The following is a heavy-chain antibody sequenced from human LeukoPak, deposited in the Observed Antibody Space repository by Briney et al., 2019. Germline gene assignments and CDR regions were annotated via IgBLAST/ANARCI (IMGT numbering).Heavy chain of an antibody. Sequence: KPGGSLILSCAASGFTFSNAWMSWVRQAPGKGLEWVGRIKSTTDGGTTDYAAPVKGRFTISKDYSKNTLYLQMNSLKTEDTAVYYCTTESPQFDYWGQGTLVTVSS. CDR1: GFTFSNAW. V-gene: IGHV3-15*01. CDR2: IKSTTDGGTT. J-gene: IGHJ4*02. CDR3: TTESPQFDY.